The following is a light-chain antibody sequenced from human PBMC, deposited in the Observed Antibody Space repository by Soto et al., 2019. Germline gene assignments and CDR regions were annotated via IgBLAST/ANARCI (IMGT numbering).Light chain of an antibody. CDR1: SSNIGAGYD. CDR2: GNS. CDR3: QSYDSSLSDWV. Sequence: QSVLTQPPSVSGAPGQRVTISCTESSSNIGAGYDVHWYQQLPGTAPKLLIYGNSNRPSGVPDRFSGSKSGTSASLAITGLQAEDDADYYCQSYDSSLSDWVFGGGTKLTVL. J-gene: IGLJ3*02. V-gene: IGLV1-40*01.